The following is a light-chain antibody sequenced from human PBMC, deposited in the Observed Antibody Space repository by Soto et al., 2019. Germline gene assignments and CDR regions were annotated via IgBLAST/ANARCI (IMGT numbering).Light chain of an antibody. CDR3: QQADSFHLA. J-gene: IGKJ4*01. CDR2: PAS. V-gene: IGKV1-12*01. CDR1: QGIRSY. Sequence: DIQMTQSPSSVSASIGDRVTITCRASQGIRSYLAWYQQTPGKAPKLLIYPASSLRSGVPSRFSGSGSGTDFTLTISSLEAEDFEIYYCQQADSFHLAFGGGTKVDI.